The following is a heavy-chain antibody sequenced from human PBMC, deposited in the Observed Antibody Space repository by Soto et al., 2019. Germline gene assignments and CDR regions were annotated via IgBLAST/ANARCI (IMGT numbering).Heavy chain of an antibody. CDR2: IFHSRSI. CDR1: GGSISTSVW. CDR3: ATRSTTQDVFEV. J-gene: IGHJ3*01. D-gene: IGHD1-26*01. V-gene: IGHV4-4*02. Sequence: QVQLQESGPGLVKPSGTLSLTCAVSGGSISTSVWWTWVRQPPGKGLEWIGEIFHSRSINYNPSLQNRVTLSADSSQSQFSLKLTSLPSADTALYYCATRSTTQDVFEVWGQGTMVTVSS.